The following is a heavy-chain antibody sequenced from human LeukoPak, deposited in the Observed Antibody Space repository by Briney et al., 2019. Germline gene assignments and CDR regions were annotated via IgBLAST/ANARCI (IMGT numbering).Heavy chain of an antibody. CDR3: AIGGYDILTGYKFDD. J-gene: IGHJ4*02. CDR1: GFTFSNYG. D-gene: IGHD3-9*01. V-gene: IGHV4-34*01. Sequence: GSLRLSCAASGFTFSNYGLHWIRQPPGKGLEWIGQINHSGSTNYNPSLKSRVTISVDTSKNQFSLKLSSVTAADTAVYYCAIGGYDILTGYKFDDWGQGTLVTVSS. CDR2: INHSGST.